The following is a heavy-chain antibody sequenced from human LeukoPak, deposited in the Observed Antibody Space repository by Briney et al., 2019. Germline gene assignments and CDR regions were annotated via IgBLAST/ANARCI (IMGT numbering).Heavy chain of an antibody. Sequence: PSETLSLTXTVSGGSISSSSYYWGWVRQPPGKGLEWIGSIYYIGNTYYNPSLKSRVTISVDTSKNQFSLKLSSVTAADTAVYYCARGLDSAVTRYYMDVWGKGTTVTVSS. CDR2: IYYIGNT. J-gene: IGHJ6*03. V-gene: IGHV4-39*07. CDR3: ARGLDSAVTRYYMDV. CDR1: GGSISSSSYY. D-gene: IGHD4-17*01.